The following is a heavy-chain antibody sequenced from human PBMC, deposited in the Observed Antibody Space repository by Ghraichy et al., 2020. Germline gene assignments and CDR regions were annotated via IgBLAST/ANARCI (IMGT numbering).Heavy chain of an antibody. D-gene: IGHD6-6*01. CDR3: AGERVGSSSLPEYFQH. Sequence: SQTLSLTCTVSGGSLSSDYWSWIRQPAGKGLEWIGRLYTSGSTYYNPSLKSRISMSLDMSKKQFSLKLTSVTAADSAIYYCAGERVGSSSLPEYFQHWGHGTLVTVSS. V-gene: IGHV4-4*07. CDR2: LYTSGST. CDR1: GGSLSSDY. J-gene: IGHJ1*01.